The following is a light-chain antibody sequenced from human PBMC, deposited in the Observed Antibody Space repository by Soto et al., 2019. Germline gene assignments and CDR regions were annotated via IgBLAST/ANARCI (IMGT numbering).Light chain of an antibody. V-gene: IGLV2-14*01. J-gene: IGLJ1*01. CDR3: SSYTSTNTQV. CDR1: SSDVGAYKY. CDR2: EVS. Sequence: QSVLTQPASVSGSPGQSITSSCTGTSSDVGAYKYVSWYQQHPGKAPKLMIYEVSNRPSGVSNRFSGSKSGNTASVTISGLQAEDEADYYCSSYTSTNTQVFGTGTKVTVL.